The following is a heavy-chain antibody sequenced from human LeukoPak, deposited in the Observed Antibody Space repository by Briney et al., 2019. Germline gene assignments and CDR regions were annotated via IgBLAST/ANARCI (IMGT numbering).Heavy chain of an antibody. D-gene: IGHD3-10*01. Sequence: SETLSLTCTVSGGSISSSSYYWGWIRQPPGKGLDRIGNIYYSGSTYYNPSLKSRVTISVDTSKNQFSLKLTSVTAADTAVYYCARRPRGGWFDPWGQGTLVTVSS. CDR1: GGSISSSSYY. CDR3: ARRPRGGWFDP. CDR2: IYYSGST. V-gene: IGHV4-39*01. J-gene: IGHJ5*02.